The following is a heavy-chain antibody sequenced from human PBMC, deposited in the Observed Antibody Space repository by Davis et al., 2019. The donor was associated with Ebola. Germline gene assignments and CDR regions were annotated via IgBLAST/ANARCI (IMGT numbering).Heavy chain of an antibody. Sequence: PGGSLRLSCAASGFTVSSNYMSWVRQPPGKGLEWVSVIYSGGSTYYADSVKGRFTISRDNSKNTLYLQMNSLRAEDTAVYYCARGGSWYPNDYWGQGTLVTVSS. CDR3: ARGGSWYPNDY. D-gene: IGHD6-13*01. CDR1: GFTVSSNY. J-gene: IGHJ4*02. CDR2: IYSGGST. V-gene: IGHV3-53*03.